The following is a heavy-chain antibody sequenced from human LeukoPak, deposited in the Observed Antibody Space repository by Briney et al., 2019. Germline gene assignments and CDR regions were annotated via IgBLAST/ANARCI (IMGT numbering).Heavy chain of an antibody. CDR2: ISGSGGGT. D-gene: IGHD4-23*01. Sequence: GGSLRLSCAASGFTFSSFAMSWVRQAPGKGLEWVSAISGSGGGTYYADSVKGGFTISRDNSKNTLYLQMNSLRADDTAVYYCAKDRTTVVTLDAFDIWGQGTMVTVSS. V-gene: IGHV3-23*01. J-gene: IGHJ3*02. CDR3: AKDRTTVVTLDAFDI. CDR1: GFTFSSFA.